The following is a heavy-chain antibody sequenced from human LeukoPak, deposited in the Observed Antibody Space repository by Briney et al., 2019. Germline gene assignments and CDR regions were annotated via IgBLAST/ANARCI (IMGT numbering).Heavy chain of an antibody. D-gene: IGHD6-13*01. CDR2: ISYDGSNK. J-gene: IGHJ3*02. V-gene: IGHV3-30*04. CDR1: GFTFSSYA. CDR3: ARVGIADAFDI. Sequence: PGGSLRLSCAASGFTFSSYAMHWVRQAPGKGLEWVAVISYDGSNKYYADSVKGRFTISRDNSKNTLYLQMNSLRAEDTAVYYCARVGIADAFDIWGQGTMVTVSS.